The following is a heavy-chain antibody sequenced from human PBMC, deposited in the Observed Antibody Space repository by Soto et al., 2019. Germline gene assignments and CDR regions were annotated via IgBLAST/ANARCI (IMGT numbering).Heavy chain of an antibody. CDR2: IWYDGSNK. Sequence: QVQLVESGGGVVQPGRSLRLSCAASGFTFSSYGMHWVRQAPGKGLEWVAVIWYDGSNKYYADSVKGRFTISRDNSKNSLYLQMNSLRAEETVVYYCARETTYYDFWSGYSPRLDAFDIWGQGTMVTVSS. CDR1: GFTFSSYG. J-gene: IGHJ3*02. D-gene: IGHD3-3*01. V-gene: IGHV3-33*01. CDR3: ARETTYYDFWSGYSPRLDAFDI.